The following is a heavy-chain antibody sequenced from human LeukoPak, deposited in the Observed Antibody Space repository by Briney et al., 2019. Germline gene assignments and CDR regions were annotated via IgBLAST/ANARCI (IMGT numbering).Heavy chain of an antibody. CDR1: GFTFSSYG. V-gene: IGHV3-30*02. J-gene: IGHJ4*02. D-gene: IGHD3-10*01. Sequence: GGSLRLSCAASGFTFSSYGMHWVRQAPDKGLEWVAFIRYDGSNKYYADSVKGRFTISRDNSKNTLYLQMNSLRAEDTAVYYCAKVASITMVRGHQDYFDYWGQGTLVTVSS. CDR2: IRYDGSNK. CDR3: AKVASITMVRGHQDYFDY.